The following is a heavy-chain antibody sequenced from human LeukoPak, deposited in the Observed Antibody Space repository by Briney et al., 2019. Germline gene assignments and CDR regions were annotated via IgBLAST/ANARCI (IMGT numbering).Heavy chain of an antibody. CDR1: GGSISSYY. D-gene: IGHD5-18*01. V-gene: IGHV4-59*01. CDR3: ARTSGYSYGYGFDY. J-gene: IGHJ4*02. Sequence: KASETLSLTCTVSGGSISSYYWSWIRQPPGKGLEWIGYIYYSGSTNYNPSLKSRVTISVDTSKNQFSLKLSSVTAADAAVYNCARTSGYSYGYGFDYWGQGTLVTVSS. CDR2: IYYSGST.